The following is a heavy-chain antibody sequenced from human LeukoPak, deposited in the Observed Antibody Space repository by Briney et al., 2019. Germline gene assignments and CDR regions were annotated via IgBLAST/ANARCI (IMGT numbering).Heavy chain of an antibody. Sequence: GASVKVSCKASGYTFTGYYMHWVRQAPGQGLEWMGWINPNSGGTNYAQKFQGRVTMTRDTSISTAYMELIRLRSDDTAVYYCVSALYCSSTSCYWYYFDYWGQGTLVTVSS. CDR1: GYTFTGYY. CDR3: VSALYCSSTSCYWYYFDY. J-gene: IGHJ4*02. V-gene: IGHV1-2*02. D-gene: IGHD2-2*01. CDR2: INPNSGGT.